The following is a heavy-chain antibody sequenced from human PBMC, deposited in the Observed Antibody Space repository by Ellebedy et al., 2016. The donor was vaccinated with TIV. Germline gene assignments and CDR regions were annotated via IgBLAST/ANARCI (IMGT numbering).Heavy chain of an antibody. J-gene: IGHJ5*02. V-gene: IGHV1-18*04. CDR1: GYTFTSYG. CDR3: ARDDILTGYSMPHFDP. CDR2: ISAYNGNT. Sequence: ASVKVSCKASGYTFTSYGISWVRQAPGQGLEWMGWISAYNGNTNYAQKFQGRVTMTRDTSISTAYMELSRLRSDDTAVYYCARDDILTGYSMPHFDPWGQGTLVTVSS. D-gene: IGHD3-9*01.